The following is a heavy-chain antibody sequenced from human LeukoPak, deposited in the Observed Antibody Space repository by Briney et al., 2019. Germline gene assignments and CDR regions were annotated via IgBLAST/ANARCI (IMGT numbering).Heavy chain of an antibody. Sequence: SETLSLTCTVSGGSISSGSYYWRWIRQPAGKGLEWIGRIYTSGSTNYNPSLKSRVTISVDTSKNQFSLKLSSLPAADTAVYYGARSKGTNDYGGREPRVTVSS. CDR3: ARSKGTNDY. CDR1: GGSISSGSYY. V-gene: IGHV4-61*02. D-gene: IGHD1-1*01. J-gene: IGHJ4*02. CDR2: IYTSGST.